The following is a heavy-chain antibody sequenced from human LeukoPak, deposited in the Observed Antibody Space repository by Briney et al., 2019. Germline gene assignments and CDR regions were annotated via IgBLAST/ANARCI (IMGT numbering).Heavy chain of an antibody. V-gene: IGHV4-59*08. CDR1: GGSINSYY. CDR3: ARQPGGTAAFDI. Sequence: SETLSLTCTVSGGSINSYYWSWLRQPPGKGLEWIGYISYTGGETNYNPSLKSRLTISVDTSKNQFSLMLTSVTAADTAVYYRARQPGGTAAFDIWAQGTMVTVSS. J-gene: IGHJ3*02. CDR2: ISYTGGET. D-gene: IGHD1-14*01.